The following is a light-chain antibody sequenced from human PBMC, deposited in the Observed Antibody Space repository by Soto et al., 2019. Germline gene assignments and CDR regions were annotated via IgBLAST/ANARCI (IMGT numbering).Light chain of an antibody. V-gene: IGKV3-20*01. CDR3: QQYGSSAPIT. J-gene: IGKJ5*01. CDR2: DAS. Sequence: EIVLTQSPATLSLSPGERATLSCRASQSVSSYLAWYQQKPGQAPRLLIYDASNRATGIPARFSGSGSETDFTLTISRLEPEDFALYYCQQYGSSAPITFGQGTRLEI. CDR1: QSVSSY.